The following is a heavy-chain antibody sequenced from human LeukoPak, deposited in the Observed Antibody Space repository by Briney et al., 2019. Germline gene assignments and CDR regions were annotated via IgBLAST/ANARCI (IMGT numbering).Heavy chain of an antibody. D-gene: IGHD2-15*01. CDR1: GFTFSSYA. J-gene: IGHJ4*02. CDR3: AKGGYCSGGSCRTEGLDY. Sequence: GGSLRLSCAASGFTFSSYAMSWVRQAPGKGLEWVSAISGSGGSTYYADSVKGRFTISRDNSKNTLYLQMNSLRAEDTAVYYCAKGGYCSGGSCRTEGLDYWGQGTLVTVSS. V-gene: IGHV3-23*01. CDR2: ISGSGGST.